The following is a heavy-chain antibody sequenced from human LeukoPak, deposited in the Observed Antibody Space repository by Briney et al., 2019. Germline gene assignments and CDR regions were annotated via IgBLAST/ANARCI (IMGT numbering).Heavy chain of an antibody. D-gene: IGHD2/OR15-2a*01. Sequence: ASVKVSCKPSGYTFSSYGISWVRQAPGQGLEWMGWISGNNADSKYAQKFQGRVTMTRDTSISTAYMELSRLRSDDTAVYYCARVLSNQVPGLDYWGQGTLVTVSS. CDR1: GYTFSSYG. V-gene: IGHV1-18*01. CDR3: ARVLSNQVPGLDY. J-gene: IGHJ4*02. CDR2: ISGNNADS.